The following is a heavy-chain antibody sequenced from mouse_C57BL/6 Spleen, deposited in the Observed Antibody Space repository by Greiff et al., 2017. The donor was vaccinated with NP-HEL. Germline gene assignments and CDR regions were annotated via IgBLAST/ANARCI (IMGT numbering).Heavy chain of an antibody. CDR3: ARTARIKY. CDR2: ISYSGST. J-gene: IGHJ2*01. D-gene: IGHD1-2*01. V-gene: IGHV3-2*02. CDR1: GYSITSGYG. Sequence: VQLKQSGPGLVKPSQSLSLTCTVTGYSITSGYGWNWIRQFPGNKLEWMGYISYSGSTNYNPSLKSRISITRDTSKNQFFLQFHSVTTEDTATYYCARTARIKYWGQGTTLTVSS.